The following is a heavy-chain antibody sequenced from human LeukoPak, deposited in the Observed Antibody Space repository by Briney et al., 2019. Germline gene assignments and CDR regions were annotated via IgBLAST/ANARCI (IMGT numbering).Heavy chain of an antibody. CDR1: GFTFSSYG. J-gene: IGHJ4*02. CDR2: TRYDGSNK. Sequence: GGSLRLSCAASGFTFSSYGMYWVRQAPGKGLEWVAFTRYDGSNKYYADSVKGRFTISRDNAKNSLYLQMNSLRAEDTALYHCARMRDNYFDFWGQGTLVTVSS. CDR3: ARMRDNYFDF. D-gene: IGHD5-24*01. V-gene: IGHV3-30*02.